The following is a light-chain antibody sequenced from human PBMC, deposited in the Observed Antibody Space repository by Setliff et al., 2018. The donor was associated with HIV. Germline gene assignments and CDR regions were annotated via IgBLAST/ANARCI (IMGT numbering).Light chain of an antibody. J-gene: IGLJ1*01. CDR3: SSYTSSSTRV. V-gene: IGLV2-14*03. CDR2: DVN. CDR1: SSDVGGYNY. Sequence: SVLAQPASVSGSPGQSITISCTGTSSDVGGYNYVSWYQQHPGKAPKLMIYDVNNRPSGVSYRFFGSKSGNTASLTISGLQAEDEADYYCSSYTSSSTRVFGTGTKVTVL.